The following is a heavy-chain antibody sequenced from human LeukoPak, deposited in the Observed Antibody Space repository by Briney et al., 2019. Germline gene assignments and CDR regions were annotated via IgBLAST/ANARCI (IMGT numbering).Heavy chain of an antibody. CDR1: GYTFTNFD. CDR2: MNPNSGNT. V-gene: IGHV1-8*03. Sequence: ASVMVSCKASGYTFTNFDFSWVRQATGQGLEWMGWMNPNSGNTGYAQKFQDRVTITRNTSSSTAYMDLSSLRFEDTAVYYCARGGYSYGFDNWGQGTLVTVSS. J-gene: IGHJ4*02. D-gene: IGHD5-18*01. CDR3: ARGGYSYGFDN.